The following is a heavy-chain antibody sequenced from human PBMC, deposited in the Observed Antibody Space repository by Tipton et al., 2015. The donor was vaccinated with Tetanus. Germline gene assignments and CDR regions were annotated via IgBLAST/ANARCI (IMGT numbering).Heavy chain of an antibody. CDR3: AKDHGPSSGYYRYYYYGMDV. CDR2: ISYDGSNK. CDR1: GFTFSSYG. Sequence: QLVQSGGGVVQPGRSLRLSCAASGFTFSSYGMHWVRQAPGKGLEWVAVISYDGSNKYYADSVKGRFTISRDNSKNTLYLQMNSLRAEDTAVYYCAKDHGPSSGYYRYYYYGMDVWGQGTTVTVSS. V-gene: IGHV3-30*18. J-gene: IGHJ6*02. D-gene: IGHD3-22*01.